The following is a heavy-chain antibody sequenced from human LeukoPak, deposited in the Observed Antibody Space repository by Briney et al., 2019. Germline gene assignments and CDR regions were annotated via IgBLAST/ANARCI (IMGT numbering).Heavy chain of an antibody. J-gene: IGHJ4*02. CDR2: IYYSETT. Sequence: SETLSLTCTVSGGSISSSSYYWGWIRQPPGKGLEWIGCIYYSETTNFNPSLKSRVTISVDTSKNQFSLKLSSLTAANTAVYYCARVYYGSGSYRFDYWGQGTLVTVSS. CDR1: GGSISSSSYY. CDR3: ARVYYGSGSYRFDY. V-gene: IGHV4-61*05. D-gene: IGHD3-10*01.